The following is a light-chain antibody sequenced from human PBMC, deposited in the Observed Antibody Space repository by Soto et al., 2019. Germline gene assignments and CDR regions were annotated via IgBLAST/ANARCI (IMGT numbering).Light chain of an antibody. V-gene: IGKV1-9*01. CDR3: PHVESYPST. J-gene: IGKJ4*01. CDR1: QGISSF. Sequence: NQTLSSVSAYVGDRVTITCRASQGISSFLAWYQQKPGKAPKLLIYAASSLQSGVPSRFSGSGFGTDFTLTIASLQPEDFATYYCPHVESYPSTFAGGTKV. CDR2: AAS.